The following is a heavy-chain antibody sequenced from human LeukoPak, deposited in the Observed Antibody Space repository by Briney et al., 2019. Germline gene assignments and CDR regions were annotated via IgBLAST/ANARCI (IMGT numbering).Heavy chain of an antibody. CDR1: GGSFSGYY. D-gene: IGHD2-2*02. V-gene: IGHV4-34*01. J-gene: IGHJ4*02. CDR3: ARVQYQLLYPFMISYYFDY. CDR2: INHSGST. Sequence: SETLSLTCAVYGGSFSGYYWSWIRQPPGKGLEWIGEINHSGSTNYNPSLKSRVTISVDTSKNQFSLKLSSVTAADTAVYYCARVQYQLLYPFMISYYFDYWGQGTLVTVSS.